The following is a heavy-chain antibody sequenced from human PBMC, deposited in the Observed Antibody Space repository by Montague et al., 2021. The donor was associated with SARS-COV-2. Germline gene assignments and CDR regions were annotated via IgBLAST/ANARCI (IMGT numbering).Heavy chain of an antibody. V-gene: IGHV3-23*01. CDR2: SSGSDGGT. Sequence: LSLSLAASGFTFSNSAMNWVRQAPGKGLEWVSGSSGSDGGTHYADSVKGRFTISRDNSKNVLYLQMNSLRAEDTALYYCAKDSYYYGLGYGMDVWGQGTTVTVSS. D-gene: IGHD3-10*01. CDR1: GFTFSNSA. CDR3: AKDSYYYGLGYGMDV. J-gene: IGHJ6*02.